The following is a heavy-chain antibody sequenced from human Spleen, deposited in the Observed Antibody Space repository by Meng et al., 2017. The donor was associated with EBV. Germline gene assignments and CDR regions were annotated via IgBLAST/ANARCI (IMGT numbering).Heavy chain of an antibody. CDR1: GGSISSGTYY. CDR2: IYHNGDT. Sequence: LQGSGPGLVKPSQTLALTRLVSGGSISSGTYYWSWIRQPPGRGLEWIGYIYHNGDTYYSPSLQSRLTISVDTSKNQFSLKMSSVTAADTAVYFCASGSGGNFDFWGQGTLVTVSS. V-gene: IGHV4-30-4*01. D-gene: IGHD3-16*01. J-gene: IGHJ4*02. CDR3: ASGSGGNFDF.